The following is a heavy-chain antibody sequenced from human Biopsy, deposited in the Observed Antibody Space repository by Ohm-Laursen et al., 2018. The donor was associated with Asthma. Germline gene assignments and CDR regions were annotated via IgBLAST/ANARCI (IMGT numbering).Heavy chain of an antibody. J-gene: IGHJ6*02. D-gene: IGHD4-17*01. V-gene: IGHV3-30*03. CDR1: GFTFSSYG. CDR2: ISYDGSNK. CDR3: AREGGDYLSGYYYYYGMDV. Sequence: SLRLSCTAPGFTFSSYGMHWVRQAPGKGLEWVAVISYDGSNKYYADSVKGRFTISRDNSKNTLYLQMNSLRAEDTAVYYCAREGGDYLSGYYYYYGMDVWGQGTTVTVSS.